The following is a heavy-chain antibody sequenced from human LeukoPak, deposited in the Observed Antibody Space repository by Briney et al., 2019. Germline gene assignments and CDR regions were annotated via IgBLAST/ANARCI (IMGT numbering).Heavy chain of an antibody. CDR2: IYYSGST. CDR1: GGSISSYY. J-gene: IGHJ6*02. Sequence: PSETLSLTCTVSGGSISSYYWSWIRQPPGEGLEWIGYIYYSGSTNYNPSLKSRVTISVDTSKNQFSLKLSSVTAADTAVYYCARHFGSGSYSLYYYGMDVWGQGTTVTVSS. D-gene: IGHD3-10*01. V-gene: IGHV4-59*08. CDR3: ARHFGSGSYSLYYYGMDV.